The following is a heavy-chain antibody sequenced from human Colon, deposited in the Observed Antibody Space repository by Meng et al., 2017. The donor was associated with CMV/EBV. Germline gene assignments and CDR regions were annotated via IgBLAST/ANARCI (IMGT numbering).Heavy chain of an antibody. CDR2: IYRDGGT. V-gene: IGHV3-66*02. J-gene: IGHJ4*02. CDR1: GFSVSNSY. D-gene: IGHD7-27*01. Sequence: GGSLRLSCAVSGFSVSNSYMTWVRQAPGQGLEWVSVIYRDGGTNDADSVKGRFTMSRDNSKNTVYLQMNDLRVEDTAVYYWARASAWGKNFDYWGQGTLVTVSS. CDR3: ARASAWGKNFDY.